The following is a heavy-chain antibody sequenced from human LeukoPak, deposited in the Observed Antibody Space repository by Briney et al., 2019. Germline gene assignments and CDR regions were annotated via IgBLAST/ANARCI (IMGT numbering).Heavy chain of an antibody. V-gene: IGHV5-51*01. CDR2: IYPGDSDS. Sequence: GESLQISCKGSGHSFTSYWIGWVRQMPGKGLEWMGIIYPGDSDSRYSPSFQGQVSISVDKSISTAYLQWSSLKASDTAMYFCARLRRVGPTFGIGYFDFWGQGTLVIVSS. CDR1: GHSFTSYW. J-gene: IGHJ4*02. D-gene: IGHD1-26*01. CDR3: ARLRRVGPTFGIGYFDF.